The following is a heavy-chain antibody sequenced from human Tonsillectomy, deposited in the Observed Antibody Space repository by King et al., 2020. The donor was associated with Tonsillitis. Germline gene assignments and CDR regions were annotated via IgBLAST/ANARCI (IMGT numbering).Heavy chain of an antibody. Sequence: VTLKESGPALVKPTQTLTLTCTFSGFSLSSSGVSVSWIRQPPGKALEWLVRIDWDDDKYYRTSLKTRLTISKDTSKNQVVLKMTNMDPVDTATYYCARSTVATGKKYYQMDVWGNGTTVTVS. J-gene: IGHJ6*03. CDR1: GFSLSSSGVS. D-gene: IGHD5-12*01. CDR2: IDWDDDK. CDR3: ARSTVATGKKYYQMDV. V-gene: IGHV2-70*11.